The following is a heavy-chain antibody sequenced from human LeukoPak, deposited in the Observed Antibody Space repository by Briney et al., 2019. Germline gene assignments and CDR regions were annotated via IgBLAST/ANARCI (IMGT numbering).Heavy chain of an antibody. CDR2: IYHTGNT. V-gene: IGHV4-59*01. Sequence: PSETLSLTCTVSGGSISSYFWTWIRQPPGKGLEWIGYIYHTGNTNYSPSLRGRVTISLDTSKNQFSLKLSSVTAADTALYYCARVRPSFGSAYYMDVWGRGTTVTISS. CDR1: GGSISSYF. D-gene: IGHD3-10*01. CDR3: ARVRPSFGSAYYMDV. J-gene: IGHJ6*03.